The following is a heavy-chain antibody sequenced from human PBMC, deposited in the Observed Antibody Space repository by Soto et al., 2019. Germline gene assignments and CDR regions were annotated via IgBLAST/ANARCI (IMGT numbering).Heavy chain of an antibody. J-gene: IGHJ4*02. CDR2: IYYSGST. CDR3: ARRYGGTFDY. D-gene: IGHD2-15*01. CDR1: GGSVSSYY. Sequence: QVQLQESGPRLVKPSETLSLTCTVSGGSVSSYYWSWIRQPPGKGLEWIGYIYYSGSTDYNPSLKSRVTISVDTSKNQFSLKLSSVTAADTAVYYCARRYGGTFDYWGQGTLVTVSP. V-gene: IGHV4-59*08.